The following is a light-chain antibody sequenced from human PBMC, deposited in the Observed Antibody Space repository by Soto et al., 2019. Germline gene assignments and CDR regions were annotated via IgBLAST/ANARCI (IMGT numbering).Light chain of an antibody. J-gene: IGKJ5*01. V-gene: IGKV3D-20*02. CDR1: QSVTNSY. Sequence: EIVLTQSPGTLSLSPGERATLSCRASQSVTNSYLAWYQQKPGQAPRLLIYGAISRATGIPDRFSGSGSGTDFILTISRLEPEDFAVYYCQQRSNWPPEITFGQGTRLEIK. CDR2: GAI. CDR3: QQRSNWPPEIT.